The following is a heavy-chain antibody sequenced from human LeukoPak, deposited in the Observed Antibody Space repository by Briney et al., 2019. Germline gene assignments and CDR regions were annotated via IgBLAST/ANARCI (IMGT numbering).Heavy chain of an antibody. CDR1: GGSISSSSYY. J-gene: IGHJ5*02. D-gene: IGHD3-3*01. CDR3: ARGYDFWSGYYRQNWFDP. CDR2: IYYSGST. Sequence: SETLSLTCTVSGGSISSSSYYWGWIRQPPGKGLEWIGSIYYSGSTYYNPSLKSQVTISVDTSKNQFSLKLSSVTAADTAVYYCARGYDFWSGYYRQNWFDPWGQGTLVTVSS. V-gene: IGHV4-39*07.